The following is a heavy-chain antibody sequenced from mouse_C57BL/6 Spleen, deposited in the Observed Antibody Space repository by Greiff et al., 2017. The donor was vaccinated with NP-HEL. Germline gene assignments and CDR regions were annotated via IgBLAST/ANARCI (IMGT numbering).Heavy chain of an antibody. CDR3: ESLPGFDY. CDR1: GFTFSDYG. CDR2: ISSGSSTI. Sequence: EVMLVESGGGLVKPGGSLKLSCAASGFTFSDYGMHWVRQAPEKRLEWVAYISSGSSTIYYADTVKGQFTISRDNATDTPFLQMRSLRSEDTAMYYCESLPGFDYWGQGTTLTVAS. V-gene: IGHV5-17*01. J-gene: IGHJ2*01.